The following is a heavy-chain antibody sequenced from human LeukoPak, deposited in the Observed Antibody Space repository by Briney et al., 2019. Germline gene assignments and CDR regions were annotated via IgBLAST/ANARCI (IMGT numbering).Heavy chain of an antibody. V-gene: IGHV4-59*01. CDR1: GGSISSNY. CDR2: IYYSGST. D-gene: IGHD3-10*01. J-gene: IGHJ5*02. CDR3: ARDVERYYGSGSYLSVNWFDP. Sequence: SETLSLTCTVSGGSISSNYWSWIRQPPGKGLEWIGYIYYSGSTNYNPSLKSRVTISVDTSKNQFSLKLSSVTAADTAVYYCARDVERYYGSGSYLSVNWFDPWGQGTLVTVSS.